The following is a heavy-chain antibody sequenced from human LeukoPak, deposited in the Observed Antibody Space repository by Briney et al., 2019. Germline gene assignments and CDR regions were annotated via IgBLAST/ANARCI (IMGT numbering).Heavy chain of an antibody. D-gene: IGHD1-26*01. J-gene: IGHJ4*02. V-gene: IGHV1-2*02. CDR3: AREGPIVGATHLVDY. CDR2: INPNSGGT. Sequence: GASVKVSCKAYGYTFTDYNMHWVRHAPGQGLEWMGWINPNSGGTNYAQKFQGRVTMTRDTSISTAYMELSRLRSDDTAVYYCAREGPIVGATHLVDYWGQGTLVTVSS. CDR1: GYTFTDYN.